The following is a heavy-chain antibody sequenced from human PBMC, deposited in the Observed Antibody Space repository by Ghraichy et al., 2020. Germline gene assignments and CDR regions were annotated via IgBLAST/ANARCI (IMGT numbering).Heavy chain of an antibody. J-gene: IGHJ4*02. Sequence: AAVKVSCKASGYTFTGYYMHWVRQAPGQGLEWMGWINPNSGGTNYAQKFQGRVTMTRDTSISTAYMELSRLRSDDTAVYYCARDRVGATKGWDYWGQGTLVTVSS. D-gene: IGHD1-26*01. CDR2: INPNSGGT. CDR3: ARDRVGATKGWDY. V-gene: IGHV1-2*02. CDR1: GYTFTGYY.